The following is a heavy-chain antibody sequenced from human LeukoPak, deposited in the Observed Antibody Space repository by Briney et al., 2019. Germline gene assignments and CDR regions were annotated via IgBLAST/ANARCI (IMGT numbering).Heavy chain of an antibody. Sequence: SETLSLTCAVYGGSFSGYYWSWIRQPPGKGLEWIGEINHSGSTNYNPSLESRVTISVDTSKNQFSLKLSSVTAADTAVYYCARGWDYYYDSSGYSYYFDYWGQGTLVTVSS. J-gene: IGHJ4*02. CDR3: ARGWDYYYDSSGYSYYFDY. CDR2: INHSGST. CDR1: GGSFSGYY. V-gene: IGHV4-34*01. D-gene: IGHD3-22*01.